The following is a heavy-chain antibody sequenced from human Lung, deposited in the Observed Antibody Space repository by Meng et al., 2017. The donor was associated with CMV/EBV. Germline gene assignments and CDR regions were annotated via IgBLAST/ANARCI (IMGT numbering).Heavy chain of an antibody. V-gene: IGHV4-38-2*01. CDR1: GHSISSDYF. CDR3: VRHIIVVPARGYGVDV. CDR2: IYDGGST. J-gene: IGHJ6*02. Sequence: SXXXSLXCRVSGHSISSDYFWGWVRQPPGKGLEWIGIYDGGSTYYNPSLKSRIVISVDTSGTQFSLTLSSVTAADTAVYYCVRHIIVVPARGYGVDVWGQGXTVTVSS. D-gene: IGHD2-2*01.